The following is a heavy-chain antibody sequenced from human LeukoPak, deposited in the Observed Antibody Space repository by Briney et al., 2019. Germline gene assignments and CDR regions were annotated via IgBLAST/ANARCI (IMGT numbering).Heavy chain of an antibody. J-gene: IGHJ5*02. CDR1: GFTFDDYA. CDR2: ISGDGGST. Sequence: PGGSLRLSCAASGFTFDDYAMHWVRHAPGKGLEWVSLISGDGGSTYYADSVKGRFTISRDNSKNSLYLQMNSLRTEDTALYYCANSGYSSSWYSWFDPWGQGTLVTVSS. D-gene: IGHD6-13*01. CDR3: ANSGYSSSWYSWFDP. V-gene: IGHV3-43*02.